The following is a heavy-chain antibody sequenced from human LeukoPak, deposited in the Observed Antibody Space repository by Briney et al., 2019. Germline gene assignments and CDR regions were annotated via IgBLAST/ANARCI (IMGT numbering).Heavy chain of an antibody. CDR2: INWNGGST. CDR3: ARVGYGYVFDY. CDR1: GFTFDDYG. V-gene: IGHV3-20*04. D-gene: IGHD5-18*01. J-gene: IGHJ4*02. Sequence: GGSLRLSCAASGFTFDDYGMSWVRQAPGKGLEWVSGINWNGGSTGYADSVKGRFTISRDNAKNSLYLQMNSPRAEDTALYYCARVGYGYVFDYWGQGTLVTVSS.